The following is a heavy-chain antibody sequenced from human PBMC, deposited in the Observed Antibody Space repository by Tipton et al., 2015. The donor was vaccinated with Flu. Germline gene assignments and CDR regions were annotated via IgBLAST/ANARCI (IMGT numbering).Heavy chain of an antibody. D-gene: IGHD3-9*01. V-gene: IGHV3-15*01. CDR1: GFTFGSYA. J-gene: IGHJ4*02. CDR2: ILSKTDGGAT. CDR3: ISDVGVLRYAG. Sequence: LRLSCAASGFTFGSYAMGWVRLAPGEGLEWVGRILSKTDGGATDYAAPVKGRFTISRDDSKNTVYLQMSSLKTEDTAMYYCISDVGVLRYAGWGQGTLVNGSS.